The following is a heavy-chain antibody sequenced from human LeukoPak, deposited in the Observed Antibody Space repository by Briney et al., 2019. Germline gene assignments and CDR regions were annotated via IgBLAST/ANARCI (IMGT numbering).Heavy chain of an antibody. V-gene: IGHV3-7*01. CDR1: GFTFSSYW. CDR2: IKRDGSEK. J-gene: IGHJ4*02. CDR3: ARSRSAGY. Sequence: PGGSLRISCAAPGFTFSSYWMSRVRQAPGKGLEWVASIKRDGSEKYYVDSVKGRFTISRDNAKNSLYLQMDSLRAEDTAVYYCARSRSAGYWGQGTLVTVSS.